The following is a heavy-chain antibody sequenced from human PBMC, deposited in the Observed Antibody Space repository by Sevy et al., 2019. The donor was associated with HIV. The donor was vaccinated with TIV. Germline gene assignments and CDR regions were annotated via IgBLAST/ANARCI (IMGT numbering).Heavy chain of an antibody. D-gene: IGHD3-3*01. CDR3: ARGPSYYDFWSGFWFDP. J-gene: IGHJ5*02. CDR1: GFTFSSYS. CDR2: IKQDGSEK. Sequence: GGSLRLSCAVSGFTFSSYSMNWVRQAPGKGLEWVANIKQDGSEKYYVDSVKGRFTISRDNAKNSLYLQMNSLRAEDTAVYYCARGPSYYDFWSGFWFDPWGQGTLVTVSS. V-gene: IGHV3-7*01.